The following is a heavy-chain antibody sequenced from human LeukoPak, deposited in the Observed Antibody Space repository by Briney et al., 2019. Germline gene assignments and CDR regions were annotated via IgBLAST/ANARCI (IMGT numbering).Heavy chain of an antibody. Sequence: SETLSLTCTVSGGSISSSSYYWGWIRQPPGKGLEWIGSIYYSGSTYYNPSLKSRVTISVDTSKNQFSLKLNSVTTADTAVYYCTRGRGAVLKRGYFDYWGQGTLVTVSS. CDR3: TRGRGAVLKRGYFDY. D-gene: IGHD3-16*01. CDR1: GGSISSSSYY. CDR2: IYYSGST. J-gene: IGHJ4*02. V-gene: IGHV4-39*07.